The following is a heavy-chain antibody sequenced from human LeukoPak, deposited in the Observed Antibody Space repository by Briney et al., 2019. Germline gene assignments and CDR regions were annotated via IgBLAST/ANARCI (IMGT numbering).Heavy chain of an antibody. Sequence: SETLSLTCTVSGGSIGSFYWSWIRQSPGKGLEWIGFIYYSGSTNYNPSLKSRVTISVDTSKNQFSLSLSSVTAADTAVYYCARSRPRPTNWFDPWGQGTLVTVSS. CDR1: GGSIGSFY. V-gene: IGHV4-59*01. CDR2: IYYSGST. J-gene: IGHJ5*02. CDR3: ARSRPRPTNWFDP.